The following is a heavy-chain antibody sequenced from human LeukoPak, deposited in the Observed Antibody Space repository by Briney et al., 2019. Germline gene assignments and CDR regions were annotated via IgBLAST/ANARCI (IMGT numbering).Heavy chain of an antibody. CDR1: GFTFTIFS. J-gene: IGHJ3*02. V-gene: IGHV3-21*01. CDR2: ISSTRSYI. CDR3: AREAIDIVGVVAAHDAFDI. Sequence: GGSLRLSCAASGFTFTIFSMNCVCEGPGGRVGCGSSISSTRSYIYYADSVKGRFTISRDNAKNSLYLQMNSLRAENTAVYYCAREAIDIVGVVAAHDAFDIWGQGTMVTVSS. D-gene: IGHD2-15*01.